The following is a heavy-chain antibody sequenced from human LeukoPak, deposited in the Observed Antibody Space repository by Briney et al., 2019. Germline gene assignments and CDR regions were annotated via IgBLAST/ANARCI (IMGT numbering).Heavy chain of an antibody. Sequence: GGSLRLSCAASGHRARSDHMAWVRQAPGKGLEWVSLFHTDGNIYYADSVKGRFINSRDDSKNTVYLQMNSLRAEDTAVYYCAKGRGGDWGQGTLVTVSS. V-gene: IGHV3-53*01. J-gene: IGHJ4*02. CDR2: FHTDGNI. CDR3: AKGRGGD. D-gene: IGHD3-10*01. CDR1: GHRARSDH.